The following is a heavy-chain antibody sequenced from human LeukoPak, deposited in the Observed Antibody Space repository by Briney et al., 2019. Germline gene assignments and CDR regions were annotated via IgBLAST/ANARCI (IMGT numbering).Heavy chain of an antibody. CDR1: GGSISSGDYY. J-gene: IGHJ4*02. CDR2: IYYSGST. D-gene: IGHD2-2*01. V-gene: IGHV4-30-4*08. CDR3: AIFPVPAAMDADY. Sequence: PSQTLSLTCTVSGGSISSGDYYWSWIRQPPGKGLEWIGYIYYSGSTYYHPSPKSRVTISVDTSKNQFSLKLSSVTAADTAVYYCAIFPVPAAMDADYWGQGTLVAVSS.